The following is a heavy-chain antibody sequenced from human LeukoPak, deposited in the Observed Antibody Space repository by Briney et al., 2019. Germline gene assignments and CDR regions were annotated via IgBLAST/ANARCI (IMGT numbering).Heavy chain of an antibody. V-gene: IGHV3-23*01. CDR3: AKGQHLTYDFWSGYHAPNWFDP. D-gene: IGHD3-3*01. Sequence: GGSLRLSCAASGFTFTTYSMTWVRQAPGKGLEWVSVISGDGGHTYYADSVKGRFTISRDNSKNTLYLQMNSLRAEDTAVYYCAKGQHLTYDFWSGYHAPNWFDPWGQGTLVTVSS. CDR1: GFTFTTYS. CDR2: ISGDGGHT. J-gene: IGHJ5*02.